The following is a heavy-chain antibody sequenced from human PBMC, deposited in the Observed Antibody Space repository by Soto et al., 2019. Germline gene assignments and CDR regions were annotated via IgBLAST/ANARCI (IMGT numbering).Heavy chain of an antibody. J-gene: IGHJ4*02. CDR1: GDTFTEYY. CDR3: ARGGHVVVVTAALDY. Sequence: QVQLMQSGAEVKKPGASVKVSCKASGDTFTEYYIYWVRQAPGQGLEWMGTVNPSGGHTTYAQHFLGRGTMTRDTSTSTLYMELTSLTSEDTAVYYCARGGHVVVVTAALDYWGQGTLVTVSS. CDR2: VNPSGGHT. D-gene: IGHD2-21*02. V-gene: IGHV1-46*01.